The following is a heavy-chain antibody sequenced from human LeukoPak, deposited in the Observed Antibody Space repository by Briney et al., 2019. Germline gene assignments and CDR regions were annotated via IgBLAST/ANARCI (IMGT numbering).Heavy chain of an antibody. CDR1: GFTFSNAW. V-gene: IGHV3-15*01. D-gene: IGHD3-16*02. CDR3: TTGGRDYVWGSYRYRADY. CDR2: IKSKTDGGTT. J-gene: IGHJ4*02. Sequence: PGGSLRLSCAASGFTFSNAWMSWVRQAPGKGLEWVSRIKSKTDGGTTDYAAPVKGRFTISRDDSKNTLYLQMNSLKTEDTAVYYCTTGGRDYVWGSYRYRADYWGQGTLVTVSS.